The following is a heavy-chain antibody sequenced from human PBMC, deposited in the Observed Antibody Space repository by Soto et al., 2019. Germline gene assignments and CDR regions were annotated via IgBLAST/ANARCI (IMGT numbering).Heavy chain of an antibody. Sequence: GGSLRLSCAASGFTFSSYAMHWVRQAPGKGLEWVAVISYDGSNKYYADSVKGRFTISRDNSKNTLYLQMNSLRAEDTAVYYCARGFLLLWFGELSTARTIPHGMDVWGQGTTVTVSS. J-gene: IGHJ6*02. V-gene: IGHV3-30-3*01. CDR1: GFTFSSYA. CDR2: ISYDGSNK. CDR3: ARGFLLLWFGELSTARTIPHGMDV. D-gene: IGHD3-10*01.